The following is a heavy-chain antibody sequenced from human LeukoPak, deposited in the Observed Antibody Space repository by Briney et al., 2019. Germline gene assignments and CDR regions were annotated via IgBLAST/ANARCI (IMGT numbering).Heavy chain of an antibody. CDR3: ARSGSGSYYTPLDY. J-gene: IGHJ4*02. Sequence: ASVKVSCKASGYTFTSYGISWVRQAPGQGLERMGWISAYNGNTNYAQKLQGRVTMTTDTSTSTAYMELRSLRSDDTAVYYCARSGSGSYYTPLDYWGQGTLVTVSS. CDR1: GYTFTSYG. V-gene: IGHV1-18*04. D-gene: IGHD3-10*01. CDR2: ISAYNGNT.